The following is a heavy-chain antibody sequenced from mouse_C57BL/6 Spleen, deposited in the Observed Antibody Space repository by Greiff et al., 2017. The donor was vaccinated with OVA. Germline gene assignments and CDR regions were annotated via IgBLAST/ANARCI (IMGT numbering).Heavy chain of an antibody. CDR3: ARRAQATNFDY. Sequence: VQLQQPGAELVKPGASVKLSCKASGYTFTSYWMQWVKQRPGQGLEWIGEIDPSDSYTNYNQKFKGKATLTVDTSSSTAYMQLSSLTSEDSAVYYCARRAQATNFDYWGQGTTLTVSS. CDR2: IDPSDSYT. CDR1: GYTFTSYW. V-gene: IGHV1-50*01. J-gene: IGHJ2*01. D-gene: IGHD3-2*02.